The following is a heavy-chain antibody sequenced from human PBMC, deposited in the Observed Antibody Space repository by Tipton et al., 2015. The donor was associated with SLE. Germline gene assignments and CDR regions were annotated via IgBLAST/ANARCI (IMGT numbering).Heavy chain of an antibody. D-gene: IGHD1-1*01. J-gene: IGHJ5*02. CDR2: IYYSGST. CDR1: GGSISSYY. V-gene: IGHV4-59*08. CDR3: SRHGAVLGWFDP. Sequence: TLSLTCTVSGGSISSYYWSWIRQPPGKGLERIGYIYYSGSTNYNPSLKSRVTISVDTSKNQFSLKLSSVTAADTAVYYCSRHGAVLGWFDPWGQGTLVTVSS.